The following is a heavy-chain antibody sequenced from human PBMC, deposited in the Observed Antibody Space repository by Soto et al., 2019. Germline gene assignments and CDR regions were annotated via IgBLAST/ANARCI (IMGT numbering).Heavy chain of an antibody. CDR3: AKNRESGTYYVDAFDI. D-gene: IGHD1-26*01. V-gene: IGHV1-46*01. J-gene: IGHJ3*02. CDR2: INPSGGST. CDR1: GYTFTGYY. Sequence: ASVKVSCKASGYTFTGYYMHWVRQAPGQGLEWMGIINPSGGSTSYAQKFQGRVTMTRDTSKNTLYLQMNSLRAEDTAVYYCAKNRESGTYYVDAFDIWGQGTTVTVSS.